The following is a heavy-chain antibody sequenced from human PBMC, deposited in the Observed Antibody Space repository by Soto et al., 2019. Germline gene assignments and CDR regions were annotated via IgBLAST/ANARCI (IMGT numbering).Heavy chain of an antibody. D-gene: IGHD6-13*01. CDR3: ARETRIAATNIGGSGS. Sequence: LGESLKISCKGSGYSFTSYWIGWVRQMPGKGLEWMGIIYPGDSHTRYSPSFQGQVTISADKSISTAYLQWSSLKASDTAMYYCARETRIAATNIGGSGSWVRGTLVTGSS. CDR1: GYSFTSYW. V-gene: IGHV5-51*01. CDR2: IYPGDSHT. J-gene: IGHJ5*01.